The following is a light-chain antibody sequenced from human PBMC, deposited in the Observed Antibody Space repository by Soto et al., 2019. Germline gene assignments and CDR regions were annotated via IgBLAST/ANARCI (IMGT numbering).Light chain of an antibody. V-gene: IGKV1-5*01. CDR3: QQYISYPYT. Sequence: DIQMTQFPSTLSASVGDRVTITCRASQTTNTWLAWYQQKPGTAPKLLIYDASSLEGGVPSRFSASGSGTEVTLTISSLQPDDLATYYCQQYISYPYTFGQGTKLEIK. CDR2: DAS. J-gene: IGKJ2*01. CDR1: QTTNTW.